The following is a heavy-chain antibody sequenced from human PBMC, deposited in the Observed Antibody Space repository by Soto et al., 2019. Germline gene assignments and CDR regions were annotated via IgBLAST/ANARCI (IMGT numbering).Heavy chain of an antibody. V-gene: IGHV1-69*13. Sequence: ASVKVSCKASGGTFSSYAISWVRQAPGQGLEWMGGIIPIFGTANYAQKFQGRVTITADESTSTAYMELSSLRSEDTAVYYCGVVIISYYYGMDVWGQGTTVTVSS. CDR1: GGTFSSYA. D-gene: IGHD3-3*01. J-gene: IGHJ6*02. CDR2: IIPIFGTA. CDR3: GVVIISYYYGMDV.